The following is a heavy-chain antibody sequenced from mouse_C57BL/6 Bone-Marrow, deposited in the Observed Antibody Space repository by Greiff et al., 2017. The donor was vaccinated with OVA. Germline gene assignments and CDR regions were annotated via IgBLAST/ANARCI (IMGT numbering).Heavy chain of an antibody. CDR2: IYPGDGDT. D-gene: IGHD1-1*01. J-gene: IGHJ3*01. CDR3: ARTPHYYGTPRFAD. V-gene: IGHV1-82*01. Sequence: QVQLLQSGPELVKPGASVKISCKASGYAFSSSWMNWVKQRPGKGLEWIGRIYPGDGDTNYNGKFKGKATLTADKSSSTAYMQLSSLTSEDSAVYFCARTPHYYGTPRFADWGQGTLVTVSA. CDR1: GYAFSSSW.